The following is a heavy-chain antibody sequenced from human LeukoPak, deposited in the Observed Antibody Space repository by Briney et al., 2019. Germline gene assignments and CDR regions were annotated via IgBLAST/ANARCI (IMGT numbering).Heavy chain of an antibody. CDR3: AIGIYEILTGYPFDY. CDR2: ISAYNGNT. CDR1: GYTFTSYG. J-gene: IGHJ4*02. D-gene: IGHD3-9*01. Sequence: ASVKVSCKASGYTFTSYGISWVRQAPGQGLEWMGWISAYNGNTNCAQKLQGRVTMTTDTSTSTAYMELRSLRSDDTAVYYCAIGIYEILTGYPFDYWGQGTLVTVSS. V-gene: IGHV1-18*01.